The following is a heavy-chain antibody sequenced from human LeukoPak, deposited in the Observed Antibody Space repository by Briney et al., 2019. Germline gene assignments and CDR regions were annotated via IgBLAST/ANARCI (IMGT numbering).Heavy chain of an antibody. CDR3: ARRAYGDYGNWFDP. CDR2: IYYSGST. Sequence: GSLRLSCAASGFTFSSYAMSWVRQPPGKGLEWIGSIYYSGSTYYNPSLKSRVTISVDTSKNQFSLKLSSVTAADTAVYYCARRAYGDYGNWFDPWGQGTLVTVSS. V-gene: IGHV4-39*01. CDR1: GFTFSSYA. D-gene: IGHD4-17*01. J-gene: IGHJ5*02.